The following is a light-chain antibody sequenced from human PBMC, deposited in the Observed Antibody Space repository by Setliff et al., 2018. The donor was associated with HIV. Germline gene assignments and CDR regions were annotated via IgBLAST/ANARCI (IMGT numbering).Light chain of an antibody. V-gene: IGLV2-14*03. CDR1: SSDVGGYNY. CDR2: DVS. CDR3: SSYTSITPLYV. Sequence: QSALAQPASASGSPGQSITISCTGTSSDVGGYNYVSWYQQHPGKAPKLMISDVSNRPSGVSNRFSGSKSGNTASLTISGLQAEDEADYYCSSYTSITPLYVFGTGTKVTVL. J-gene: IGLJ1*01.